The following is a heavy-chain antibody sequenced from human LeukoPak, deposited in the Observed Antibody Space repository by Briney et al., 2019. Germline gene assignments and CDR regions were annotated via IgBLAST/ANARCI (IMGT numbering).Heavy chain of an antibody. CDR2: IYYSGST. J-gene: IGHJ4*02. Sequence: PSETLSLTCTVSGGSISSYYWSWIRQPPGKGLEWIGYIYYSGSTNYNPSLKSRVTISVDTSKNQFSLKLSSVTAADTAVYYCASMTTETTFGYWGQGTLVTVSS. D-gene: IGHD4-17*01. V-gene: IGHV4-59*01. CDR3: ASMTTETTFGY. CDR1: GGSISSYY.